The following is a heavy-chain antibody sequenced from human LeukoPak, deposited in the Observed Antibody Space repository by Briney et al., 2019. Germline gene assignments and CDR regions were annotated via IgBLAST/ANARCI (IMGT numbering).Heavy chain of an antibody. CDR2: MYYDGSS. J-gene: IGHJ4*02. D-gene: IGHD1-26*01. CDR3: ARRSDSGSDDGEDYFDY. CDR1: GGPINSGTFY. Sequence: PSETLSLACTVSGGPINSGTFYWGWIRQPPGKGLEWIGSMYYDGSSYYNPSLKSRVTTSVDTSKNQFSLKLTSVTAADTVVYFCARRSDSGSDDGEDYFDYWGQGTLVTVSS. V-gene: IGHV4-39*01.